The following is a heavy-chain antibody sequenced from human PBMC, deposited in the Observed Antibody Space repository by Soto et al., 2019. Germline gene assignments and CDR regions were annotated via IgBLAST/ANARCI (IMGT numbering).Heavy chain of an antibody. CDR3: AKGGARFSTGRVVAATSPSLS. J-gene: IGHJ4*02. CDR2: ISGSGGST. D-gene: IGHD2-15*01. V-gene: IGHV3-23*01. CDR1: GFTFSSYA. Sequence: GGSLRLSCAASGFTFSSYAMSWVRQAPGKGLEWVSAISGSGGSTYYADSVKGRFTISRDNSKNTLYLQMNSLRAEDTAVYYCAKGGARFSTGRVVAATSPSLSWGQGTLVTVSS.